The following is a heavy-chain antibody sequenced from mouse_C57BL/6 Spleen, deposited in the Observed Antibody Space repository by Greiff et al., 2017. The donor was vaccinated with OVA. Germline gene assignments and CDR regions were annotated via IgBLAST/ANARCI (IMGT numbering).Heavy chain of an antibody. D-gene: IGHD1-1*01. J-gene: IGHJ4*01. CDR3: ARDNTVGDYYAMDY. Sequence: VLLVESGPELVKPGASVKISCKASGYAFSSSWMNWVKQRPGKGLEWIGRIYPGDGDTNYNGKFKGKATLTADKSSSTAYMQLSSLTSEDSAVYYYARDNTVGDYYAMDYWGQGTSVTVAS. V-gene: IGHV1-82*01. CDR2: IYPGDGDT. CDR1: GYAFSSSW.